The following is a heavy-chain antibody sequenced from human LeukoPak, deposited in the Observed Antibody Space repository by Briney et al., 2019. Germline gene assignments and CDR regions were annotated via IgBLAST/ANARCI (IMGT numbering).Heavy chain of an antibody. J-gene: IGHJ6*02. V-gene: IGHV1-24*01. CDR2: FDPEDGET. D-gene: IGHD5-12*01. Sequence: GASVKVSCKVSGYTLTELSMHWVRQAPGKGLEWMGGFDPEDGETIYAQKFQGRVTMTEDTSTDTAYMELSSLRSEDTAVYYCATVPPPHRGYSGYDPYYYYSMDVWGQGTTVTVYS. CDR3: ATVPPPHRGYSGYDPYYYYSMDV. CDR1: GYTLTELS.